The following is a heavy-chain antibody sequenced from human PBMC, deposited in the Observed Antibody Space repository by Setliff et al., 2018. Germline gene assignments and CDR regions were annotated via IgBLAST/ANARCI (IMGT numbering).Heavy chain of an antibody. Sequence: ASETLSLTCAVYGGSFSGYYWSWIRQPPGKGLEWIGEINHSGSTYYNPSLKSRVTISVDTSKNQFPLKLSSVTASDTAVYYCARQLCSSGYCCATTFDYWGQGTLVTVSS. J-gene: IGHJ4*02. CDR1: GGSFSGYY. CDR2: INHSGST. CDR3: ARQLCSSGYCCATTFDY. V-gene: IGHV4-34*01. D-gene: IGHD3-22*01.